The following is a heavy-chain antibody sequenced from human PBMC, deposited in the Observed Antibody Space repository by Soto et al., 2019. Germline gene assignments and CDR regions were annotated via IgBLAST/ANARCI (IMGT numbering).Heavy chain of an antibody. J-gene: IGHJ1*01. Sequence: GGSLIRAYAASGSTFSHAWMNWVRQAPGKGLEWVGRIKSKTDGGTTDYAAPVKGRFTISRDESKNTLYLQMNSLKTEDTAVYYCTTAYPYDSTINFQHWGQGTLVSVSS. CDR1: GSTFSHAW. CDR3: TTAYPYDSTINFQH. D-gene: IGHD3-22*01. CDR2: IKSKTDGGTT. V-gene: IGHV3-15*01.